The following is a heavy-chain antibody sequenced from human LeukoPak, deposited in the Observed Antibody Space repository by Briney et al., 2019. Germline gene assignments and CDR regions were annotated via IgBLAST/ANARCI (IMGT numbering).Heavy chain of an antibody. CDR1: GGTFSSYA. D-gene: IGHD3-10*01. J-gene: IGHJ3*02. CDR2: IIPIFGTA. Sequence: GAPVKVSCKASGGTFSSYAISWVRQAPRQGLEWMGGIIPIFGTANYAQKFQGRVTITTDESTSTAYMELSSLRSEDTAVYYCARDYYGSGSYSYDAFDIWGQGTMVTVSS. V-gene: IGHV1-69*05. CDR3: ARDYYGSGSYSYDAFDI.